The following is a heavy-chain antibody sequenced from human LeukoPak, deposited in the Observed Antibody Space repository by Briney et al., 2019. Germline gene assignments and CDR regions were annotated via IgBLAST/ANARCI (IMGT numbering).Heavy chain of an antibody. D-gene: IGHD1-26*01. CDR1: GYTFTSFH. V-gene: IGHV1-46*01. CDR3: ATSRSVVVGATVA. CDR2: INADGDKT. Sequence: ASVKVSCKASGYTFTSFHMHWVRPAPGQGLEWMGVINADGDKTTYAEKFRGRLTLTTDTSTTSVFMELSSLGSEDTAVYYCATSRSVVVGATVAWGQGTLVTVSS. J-gene: IGHJ5*02.